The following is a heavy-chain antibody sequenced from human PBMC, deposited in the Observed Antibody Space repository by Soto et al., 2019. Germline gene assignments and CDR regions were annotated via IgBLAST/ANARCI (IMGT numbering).Heavy chain of an antibody. Sequence: EVQLVESGGGLVQPGGSLRLSCAASGFTFSDYWMHWVRRVPGKGPVCVARINGDGTTTHYADSAEGRFTISRDNAKETLLLQMTSLRADDTAVYYFARRIATAGCYDYWGQGTLVTVSS. J-gene: IGHJ4*02. CDR2: INGDGTTT. CDR1: GFTFSDYW. CDR3: ARRIATAGCYDY. D-gene: IGHD6-13*01. V-gene: IGHV3-74*01.